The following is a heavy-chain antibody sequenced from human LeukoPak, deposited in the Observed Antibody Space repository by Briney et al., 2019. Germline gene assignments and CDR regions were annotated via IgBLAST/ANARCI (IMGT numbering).Heavy chain of an antibody. V-gene: IGHV3-30*04. D-gene: IGHD1-26*01. Sequence: GGSLRLSRADSGFTFSSYAMHWVRQAPGKGLEWVAVVSYDGTNKYYADSVKGRFTISRDNSKNTLYLQMNSLRAEDTAVYCRARDILVGSYSYYYMDVWGKGTTVTVSS. CDR1: GFTFSSYA. CDR2: VSYDGTNK. CDR3: ARDILVGSYSYYYMDV. J-gene: IGHJ6*03.